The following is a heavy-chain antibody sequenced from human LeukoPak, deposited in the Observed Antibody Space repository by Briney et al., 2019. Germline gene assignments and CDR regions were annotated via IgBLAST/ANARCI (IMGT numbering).Heavy chain of an antibody. D-gene: IGHD3-10*01. CDR2: IDHSGST. Sequence: SETLSLTCAVYGGSFSGYYWSWIRQPPGKGLEWIGEIDHSGSTNYNPSLKSRVTISVDTSKNQFSLKLSSVTAADTAVYYCARYYYGSDIWGQGTMVTVSS. V-gene: IGHV4-34*01. CDR3: ARYYYGSDI. J-gene: IGHJ3*02. CDR1: GGSFSGYY.